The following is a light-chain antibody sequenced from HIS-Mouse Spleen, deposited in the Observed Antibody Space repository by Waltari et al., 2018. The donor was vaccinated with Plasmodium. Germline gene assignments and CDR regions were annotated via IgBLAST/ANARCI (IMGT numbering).Light chain of an antibody. CDR2: GAS. CDR3: QQYNNWPPP. CDR1: QSVSSN. J-gene: IGKJ4*01. Sequence: EIVMTQSPATLSVSPGERATLSCRTSQSVSSNFAWYQQKPGQAPRLLIYGASTRGTGIPARFSGSGSGTEVTLTISRMQSEDFAVYYCQQYNNWPPPFGGGTKVEIK. V-gene: IGKV3-15*01.